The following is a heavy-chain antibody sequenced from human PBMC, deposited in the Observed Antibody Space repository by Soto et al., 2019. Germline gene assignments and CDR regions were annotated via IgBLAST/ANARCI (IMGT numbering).Heavy chain of an antibody. CDR1: GFSFSSYG. CDR3: AGALENPYFRYGLNV. J-gene: IGHJ6*02. CDR2: TTYDGGIK. V-gene: IGHV3-30*03. D-gene: IGHD4-17*01. Sequence: QGQLVESGGGVVQPGRSLRVSCAASGFSFSSYGMEWVRLAPGKGLDWVAATTYDGGIKHYVYSVKGRFTISRDNSKNTLNLQKNTLRVEDTATYYCAGALENPYFRYGLNVCGQGTKIAVSS.